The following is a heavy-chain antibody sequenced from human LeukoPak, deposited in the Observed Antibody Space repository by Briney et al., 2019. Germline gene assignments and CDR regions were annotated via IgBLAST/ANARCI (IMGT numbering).Heavy chain of an antibody. V-gene: IGHV3-21*01. J-gene: IGHJ5*02. CDR1: GFTFSSYS. CDR2: ISSSSSYI. Sequence: GGSLGLSCAASGFTFSSYSMNWVRQAPGKGLEWVSSISSSSSYIYYADSVKGRFTISRDNAKNSLYLQMNSLRAEDTAVYYCARDGGRYYDYVWGSPGFDPWGQGTLVTVSS. CDR3: ARDGGRYYDYVWGSPGFDP. D-gene: IGHD3-16*01.